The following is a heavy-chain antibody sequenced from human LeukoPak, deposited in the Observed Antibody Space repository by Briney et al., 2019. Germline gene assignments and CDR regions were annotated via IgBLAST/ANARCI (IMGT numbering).Heavy chain of an antibody. J-gene: IGHJ4*02. Sequence: ASVKVSCKASGFGFSSYDINWVRQAPGQRLEWMGWISAYTGHTEYLQKMRGRVTMTTDTSTNTAYMELRSLTSDDTAVYYCARGPGIDVAGVFDYWGQGSLVTVSS. V-gene: IGHV1-18*04. CDR1: GFGFSSYD. CDR2: ISAYTGHT. D-gene: IGHD6-19*01. CDR3: ARGPGIDVAGVFDY.